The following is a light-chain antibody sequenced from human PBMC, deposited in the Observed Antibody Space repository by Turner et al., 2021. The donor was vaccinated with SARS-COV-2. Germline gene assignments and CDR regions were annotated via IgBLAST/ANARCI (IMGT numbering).Light chain of an antibody. Sequence: DIQLTQSPSSLSASVGDRVTITCRASQSISFYLNWYQQKPGKAPKVLISVGSDLQSGVPSRFSGSGSGTDFSLTISSLQPEDVAVYYCQQSRYTPWTFGQGTYVDVK. J-gene: IGKJ1*01. CDR2: VGS. V-gene: IGKV1-39*01. CDR3: QQSRYTPWT. CDR1: QSISFY.